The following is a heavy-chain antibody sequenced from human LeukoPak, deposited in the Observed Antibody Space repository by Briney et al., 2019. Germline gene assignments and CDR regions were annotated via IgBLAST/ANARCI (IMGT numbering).Heavy chain of an antibody. CDR3: ARGGLEPVDY. V-gene: IGHV3-74*01. J-gene: IGHJ4*02. CDR1: GFTFGTYW. CDR2: INPEETGT. Sequence: GGSLRLSCVGSGFTFGTYWMHWVRQAPAKGLVWVSRINPEETGTNYADSVKGRFTISRDNAKNTLYLQMNSLGAEDTAVYYCARGGLEPVDYWGQGTLVTVSS. D-gene: IGHD3-16*01.